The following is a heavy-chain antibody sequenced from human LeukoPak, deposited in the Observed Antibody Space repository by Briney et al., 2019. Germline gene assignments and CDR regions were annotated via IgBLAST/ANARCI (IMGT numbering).Heavy chain of an antibody. CDR3: TRDAYCSSTSCYYYYYYGMDV. J-gene: IGHJ6*02. CDR1: GFTFDDYA. Sequence: GGSLRLSCAASGFTFDDYAMHWVRQAPGKGLEWVANIKQDGSEKYYVDSVKGRFTISRDNAKNSLYLQMNSLRAEDTAVYYCTRDAYCSSTSCYYYYYYGMDVWGQGTTVTVSS. V-gene: IGHV3-7*01. CDR2: IKQDGSEK. D-gene: IGHD2-2*01.